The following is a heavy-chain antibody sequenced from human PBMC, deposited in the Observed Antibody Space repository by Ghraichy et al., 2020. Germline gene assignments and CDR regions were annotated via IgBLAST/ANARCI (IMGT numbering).Heavy chain of an antibody. CDR3: ARVPYCGGDCYPRRDAFDI. CDR2: INSDGSST. CDR1: GFTFSSYW. J-gene: IGHJ3*02. Sequence: GGSLRLSCAASGFTFSSYWMHWVRQAPGKGLVWVSRINSDGSSTSYADSVKGRFTISRDNAKNTLYLQMNSLRAEDTAVYYCARVPYCGGDCYPRRDAFDIWGQGTMVTVSS. V-gene: IGHV3-74*01. D-gene: IGHD2-21*02.